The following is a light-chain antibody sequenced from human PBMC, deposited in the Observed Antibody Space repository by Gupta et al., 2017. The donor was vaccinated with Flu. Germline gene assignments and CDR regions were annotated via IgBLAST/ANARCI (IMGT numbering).Light chain of an antibody. CDR2: GAS. Sequence: GGRATLSCRASPSVSSWYVACYQKTPGHAPRLLYYGASSRATVIPDRFSGSGSGTYSPLTIGRLQPEDFAVYCCQQCGTSLTFGQGTRVEIK. CDR1: PSVSSWY. V-gene: IGKV3-20*01. CDR3: QQCGTSLT. J-gene: IGKJ1*01.